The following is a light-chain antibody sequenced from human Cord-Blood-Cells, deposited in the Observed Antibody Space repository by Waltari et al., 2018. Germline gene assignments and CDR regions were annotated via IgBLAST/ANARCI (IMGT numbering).Light chain of an antibody. CDR1: PSVSSY. V-gene: IGKV3-11*01. Sequence: EIVLTQSPATLFLSPGERATHSCRASPSVSSYLAWYQHKPGQAPRLLIYDASNRATGIPARFSGSGSGTDFTLTISSLEPEDFAVYYCQQRSNWPPLTFGGGTKVEIK. J-gene: IGKJ4*01. CDR2: DAS. CDR3: QQRSNWPPLT.